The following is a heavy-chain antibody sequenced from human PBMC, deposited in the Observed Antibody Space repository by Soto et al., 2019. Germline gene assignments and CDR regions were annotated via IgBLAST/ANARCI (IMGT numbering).Heavy chain of an antibody. CDR1: VSTLSGYA. CDR2: IIPIFGTA. J-gene: IGHJ4*02. Sequence: SGKGSCNSSVSTLSGYAISWVRQAPGQGLEWMGGIIPIFGTANYAQKFQGRVTITADESTSKAYMELSSLRSEDTAVYYCARVVNRRGFDYWGQGTLVTVSS. CDR3: ARVVNRRGFDY. D-gene: IGHD2-15*01. V-gene: IGHV1-69*13.